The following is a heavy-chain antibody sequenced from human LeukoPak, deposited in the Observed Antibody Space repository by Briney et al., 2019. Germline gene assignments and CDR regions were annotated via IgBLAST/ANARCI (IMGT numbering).Heavy chain of an antibody. Sequence: SVKVSCKASGGTFSSYAISWVRQAPGQGLEWMGGIIPIFGTANYAQKFQGRVTITADESTSTAYMELSSLRSEDTAVYYCASSLYYYGSGSYPLDYWGQGTLVTVSS. CDR2: IIPIFGTA. J-gene: IGHJ4*02. V-gene: IGHV1-69*13. CDR1: GGTFSSYA. CDR3: ASSLYYYGSGSYPLDY. D-gene: IGHD3-10*01.